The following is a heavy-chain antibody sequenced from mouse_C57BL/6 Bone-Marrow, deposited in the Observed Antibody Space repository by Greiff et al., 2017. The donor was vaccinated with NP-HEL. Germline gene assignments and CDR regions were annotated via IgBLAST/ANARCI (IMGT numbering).Heavy chain of an antibody. CDR1: GFTFSSYA. J-gene: IGHJ1*03. Sequence: DVKLVESGGGLVKPGGSLKLSCAASGFTFSSYAMSWVRQTPEKRLEWVATISDGGSYTYYPDNVKGRFTISRDNAKNNLYLQMSHLKSEDTAMYYCARDGPVWYFDVWGTGTTVTVSS. CDR2: ISDGGSYT. CDR3: ARDGPVWYFDV. V-gene: IGHV5-4*01.